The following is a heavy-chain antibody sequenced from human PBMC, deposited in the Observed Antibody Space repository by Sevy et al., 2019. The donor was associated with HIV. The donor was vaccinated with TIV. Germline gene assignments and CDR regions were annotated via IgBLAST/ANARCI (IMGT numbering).Heavy chain of an antibody. Sequence: GESLKISCAGSGFTVSSNYMSWVRQAPGKGLEWVSVIYSGGSTYYADSVKGRFTISRDNSKNTLYLQMNSLRAEDMAVYYCARAGDYYDSSGYLDYWGQGTLVTVSS. CDR2: IYSGGST. J-gene: IGHJ4*02. D-gene: IGHD3-22*01. V-gene: IGHV3-53*01. CDR1: GFTVSSNY. CDR3: ARAGDYYDSSGYLDY.